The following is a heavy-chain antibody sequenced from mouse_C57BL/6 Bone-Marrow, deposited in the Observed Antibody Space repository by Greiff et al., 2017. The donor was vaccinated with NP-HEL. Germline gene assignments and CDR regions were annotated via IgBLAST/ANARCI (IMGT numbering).Heavy chain of an antibody. CDR3: ASIYYYGSSPFDY. CDR2: IWTGGGT. Sequence: VQLQQSGPGLVAPSQSLSITCTVSGFSLTSYAISWVRQPPGKGLEWLGVIWTGGGTNYNSALKSRLSISKDNSKSQVFLKMNSLQTDDTARYYCASIYYYGSSPFDYWGQGTTLTVSS. J-gene: IGHJ2*01. V-gene: IGHV2-9-1*01. CDR1: GFSLTSYA. D-gene: IGHD1-1*01.